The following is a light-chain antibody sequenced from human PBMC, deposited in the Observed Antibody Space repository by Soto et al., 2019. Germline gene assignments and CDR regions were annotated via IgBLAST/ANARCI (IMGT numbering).Light chain of an antibody. J-gene: IGKJ1*01. V-gene: IGKV3-20*01. CDR2: GAS. Sequence: EIVLTQSPGTLSLSPGERATLSCRASQSVSSNYLAWYQQKPGQAPRLLIYGASSRATGIPDRFSGSGSGTDFTLTIGRLEPEDFEVYYCQHYGSSPETFGQGTKVDIK. CDR3: QHYGSSPET. CDR1: QSVSSNY.